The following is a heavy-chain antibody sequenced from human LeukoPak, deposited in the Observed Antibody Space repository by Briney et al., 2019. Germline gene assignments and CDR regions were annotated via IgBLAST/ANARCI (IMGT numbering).Heavy chain of an antibody. J-gene: IGHJ4*02. CDR1: GFTVSSNY. CDR3: AREGRDYYDSSGYFN. D-gene: IGHD3-22*01. Sequence: GGSLRLSCAASGFTVSSNYMSWVRQAPGKGLEWVSVIYSGGSTYYADSVKGRFTISRDNSKNTLYLQMNSLRAEDTAVYCCAREGRDYYDSSGYFNWGQGTLVTVSS. V-gene: IGHV3-53*01. CDR2: IYSGGST.